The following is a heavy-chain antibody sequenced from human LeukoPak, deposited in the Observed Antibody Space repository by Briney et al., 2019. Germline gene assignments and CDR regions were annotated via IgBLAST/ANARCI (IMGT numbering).Heavy chain of an antibody. V-gene: IGHV1-2*04. CDR3: ARGGITMVRGVSNWFDP. D-gene: IGHD3-10*01. J-gene: IGHJ5*02. Sequence: ASVKVSCKASGYTFTGYYMHWVRQAPGQGLEWMGWINPNSGGTNYAQKFQGWVTMTRDTSISTAYMGLSRLRSDDTAVYYCARGGITMVRGVSNWFDPWGQGTLVTVSS. CDR2: INPNSGGT. CDR1: GYTFTGYY.